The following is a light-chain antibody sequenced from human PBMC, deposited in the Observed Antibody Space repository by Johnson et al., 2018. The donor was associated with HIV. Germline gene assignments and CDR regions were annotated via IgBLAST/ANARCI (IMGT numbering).Light chain of an antibody. CDR1: SSNIGKNH. CDR2: EDD. CDR3: GTWDSSLRAYV. Sequence: QSVLTQPPSVSAAPGQKVTISCSGSSSNIGKNHVSWYQQFPGTAPKLLVYEDDKRPSDIPDRFSGSKSGTSATLGITGLQPGDEADYYCGTWDSSLRAYVFGTGTKVSVL. J-gene: IGLJ1*01. V-gene: IGLV1-51*02.